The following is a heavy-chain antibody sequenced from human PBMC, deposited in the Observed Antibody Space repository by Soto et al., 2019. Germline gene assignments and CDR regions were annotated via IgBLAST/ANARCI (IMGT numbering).Heavy chain of an antibody. Sequence: SQTQPVPWTVSGGTISSRSCYRGRNHKPPGKGLEWIGSIYYSGSTYYNPSLKSRVTISVDTSKNQFSLKLSSVTAADTAVYYCARHGGPYDFWSGSTHLFDPWGQGTLVTVSS. CDR3: ARHGGPYDFWSGSTHLFDP. D-gene: IGHD3-3*01. V-gene: IGHV4-39*01. J-gene: IGHJ5*02. CDR1: GGTISSRSCY. CDR2: IYYSGST.